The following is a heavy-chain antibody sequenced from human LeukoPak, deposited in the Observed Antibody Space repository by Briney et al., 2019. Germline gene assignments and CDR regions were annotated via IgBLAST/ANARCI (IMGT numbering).Heavy chain of an antibody. J-gene: IGHJ4*02. D-gene: IGHD3-10*01. CDR3: ARDVNYYGSGSYLSY. CDR2: IKQDGGEK. Sequence: GGSLRLSCAASGFTLSTYWMTWVRQAPGKGLEWVANIKQDGGEKHYVDSVKGRFTISRDNAKNLLYLQMNSLRVEDTAVYYCARDVNYYGSGSYLSYWGQGTLVTVSS. CDR1: GFTLSTYW. V-gene: IGHV3-7*04.